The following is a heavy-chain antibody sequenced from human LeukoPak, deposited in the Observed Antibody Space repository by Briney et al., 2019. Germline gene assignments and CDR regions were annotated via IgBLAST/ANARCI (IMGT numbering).Heavy chain of an antibody. D-gene: IGHD4-17*01. CDR3: AKARSYTVTTSFDY. CDR1: GFTFSSYA. J-gene: IGHJ4*02. CDR2: TSGSGGST. Sequence: GGSLRLSCAASGFTFSSYAMTWVRRAPGKGLEWVSGTSGSGGSTYYADSVKGRFTISRDNSKNTLYLQMNSLRAEDTAVYYCAKARSYTVTTSFDYWGRGTLVTVSS. V-gene: IGHV3-23*01.